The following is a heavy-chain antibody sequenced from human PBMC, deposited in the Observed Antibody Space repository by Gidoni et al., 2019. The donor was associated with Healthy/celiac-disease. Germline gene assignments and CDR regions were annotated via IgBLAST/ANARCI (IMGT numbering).Heavy chain of an antibody. Sequence: QVQRVQSGAEVKKPGASVTVSCKSSGYTFTGYYMHWVRQAPGQGLEWMGWINPNSGGTNYAQKFQGWVPMTRDTSISTAYMELSRLRSDDTAVYYCVYEGGAFDIWGQGTMVTVSS. CDR1: GYTFTGYY. V-gene: IGHV1-2*04. D-gene: IGHD3-22*01. CDR2: INPNSGGT. CDR3: VYEGGAFDI. J-gene: IGHJ3*02.